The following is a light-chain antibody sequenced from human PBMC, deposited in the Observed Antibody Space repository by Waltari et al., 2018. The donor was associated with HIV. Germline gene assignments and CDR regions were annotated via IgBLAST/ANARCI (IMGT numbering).Light chain of an antibody. V-gene: IGLV3-19*01. Sequence: SSELTQDPAVSVALGQTVRITCQGDSLRSYYANWYQQKPGQAPVLVIYGKNNRPSGIPDRFSGSSSGNTASLTITGAQAEDEADYDCNSRDSIGDVVFGGGTKLTVL. CDR2: GKN. J-gene: IGLJ2*01. CDR1: SLRSYY. CDR3: NSRDSIGDVV.